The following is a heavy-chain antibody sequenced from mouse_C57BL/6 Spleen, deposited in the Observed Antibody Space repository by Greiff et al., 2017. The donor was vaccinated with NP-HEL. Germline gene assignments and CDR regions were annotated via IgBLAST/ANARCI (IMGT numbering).Heavy chain of an antibody. D-gene: IGHD1-1*01. CDR2: IDPSDSET. V-gene: IGHV1-52*01. CDR1: GYTFTSYW. Sequence: QVQLQQPGAELVRPGSSVKLSCKASGYTFTSYWMHWVKQRPIQGLEWIGNIDPSDSETHYNQQFKDKATLTVDKSSCTASMQLSSLRSEDSAVYYCARGYYGSSYGWYVEVWGTGTTGTVSS. J-gene: IGHJ1*03. CDR3: ARGYYGSSYGWYVEV.